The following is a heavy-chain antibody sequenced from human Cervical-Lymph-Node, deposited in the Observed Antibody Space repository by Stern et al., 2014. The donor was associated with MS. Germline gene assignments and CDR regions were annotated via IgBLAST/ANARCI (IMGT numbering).Heavy chain of an antibody. Sequence: QVQLVESGAEVKKPGSSVKVSCKASGGTFSSYAISWVRQAPGKGLEWMGGVSPIFGTANYAQKFQGRVTITADESTSTAYMELSSLRSEDTAVYYCARGELKEGLVRGMDVWGQGTTVTVSS. CDR1: GGTFSSYA. J-gene: IGHJ6*02. CDR3: ARGELKEGLVRGMDV. CDR2: VSPIFGTA. D-gene: IGHD1-26*01. V-gene: IGHV1-69*01.